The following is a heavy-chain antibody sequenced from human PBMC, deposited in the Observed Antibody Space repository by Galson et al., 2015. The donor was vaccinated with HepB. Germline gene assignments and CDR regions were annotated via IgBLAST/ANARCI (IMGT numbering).Heavy chain of an antibody. D-gene: IGHD3-9*01. V-gene: IGHV3-21*01. CDR1: GFTFSSYS. Sequence: SLRLSCAASGFTFSSYSTNWVRQAPGKGLEWVSSISSSSSYIYYADPVKGRFTISRDNAKNSLYLQMNSLRAEDTAVYYCARDMEVRYFDWLLYGMDVWGQGTTVTVSS. J-gene: IGHJ6*02. CDR2: ISSSSSYI. CDR3: ARDMEVRYFDWLLYGMDV.